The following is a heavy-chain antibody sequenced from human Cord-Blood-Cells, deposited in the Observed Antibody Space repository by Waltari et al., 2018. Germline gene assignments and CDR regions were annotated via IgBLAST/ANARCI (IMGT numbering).Heavy chain of an antibody. D-gene: IGHD3-9*01. V-gene: IGHV1-8*03. CDR2: MNPNSGNT. Sequence: QVQLVQSGAEVKKPGASVKVSCKASGYNSPSYDIHWSRPATGQGLGWRGWMNPNSGNTGDAQKFQGRVTITRNTSISTAYMELSSLRSEDTAVYYCARGDYDILTGYYYFDYWGQGTLVTVSS. CDR3: ARGDYDILTGYYYFDY. CDR1: GYNSPSYD. J-gene: IGHJ4*02.